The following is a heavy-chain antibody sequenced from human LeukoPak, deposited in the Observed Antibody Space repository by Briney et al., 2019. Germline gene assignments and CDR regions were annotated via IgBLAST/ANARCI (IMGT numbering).Heavy chain of an antibody. CDR1: CYSSTSYW. CDR3: ARLRRGYSYGYIDY. D-gene: IGHD5-18*01. V-gene: IGHV5-51*01. Sequence: GESLQFSCNASCYSSTSYWIGWVRHMPRKGREWRGIIYPGDSDARYSPYFQGKVTISADKSISTAYLQWSSRTASDADMYFCARLRRGYSYGYIDYWGQGTLVTVSS. CDR2: IYPGDSDA. J-gene: IGHJ4*02.